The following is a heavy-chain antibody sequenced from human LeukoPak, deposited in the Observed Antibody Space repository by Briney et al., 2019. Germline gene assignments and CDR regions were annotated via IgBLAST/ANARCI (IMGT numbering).Heavy chain of an antibody. CDR1: GGSISSYY. J-gene: IGHJ4*02. D-gene: IGHD6-19*01. CDR2: IYTSGST. V-gene: IGHV4-4*07. CDR3: ARDVAVAGKLNTHRSEIDY. Sequence: SETLSLTCTVSGGSISSYYWSWIRQPAGKGLEWIGRIYTSGSTNYNPSLKSRVTMSVDTSKNQFSLKLSSVTAADTAVYYCARDVAVAGKLNTHRSEIDYWGQGTLVTVSS.